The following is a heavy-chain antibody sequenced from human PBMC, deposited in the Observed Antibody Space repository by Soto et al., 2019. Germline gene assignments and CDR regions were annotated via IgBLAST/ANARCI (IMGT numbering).Heavy chain of an antibody. Sequence: ELQLVETGGGLIQTGGSLRLSCAASGFSISSNYIAWVRQPPGKGLEWVSTTFSGGNTEYAASVKGRCSISRDNYKNTLYLQMDNLRVEDTAVYYCARKPPSAIQGWAFGRDVWGQGTTVSGSS. CDR3: ARKPPSAIQGWAFGRDV. D-gene: IGHD2-21*01. CDR2: TFSGGNT. CDR1: GFSISSNY. J-gene: IGHJ6*02. V-gene: IGHV3-53*02.